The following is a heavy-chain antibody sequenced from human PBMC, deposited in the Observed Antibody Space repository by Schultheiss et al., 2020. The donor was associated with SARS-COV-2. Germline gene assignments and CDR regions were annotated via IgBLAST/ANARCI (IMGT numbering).Heavy chain of an antibody. V-gene: IGHV4-30-4*01. CDR1: GDPISSGTYY. Sequence: LRLSCIVSGDPISSGTYYWSWIRQHPGKGLEWIGSIHPSGITLHTPSLESRLTMSADTSKSQFSLKLSSVTAADTAVYYCARDNSQLDSSGYEGVAFDIWGQGTMVTVSS. J-gene: IGHJ3*02. D-gene: IGHD3-22*01. CDR3: ARDNSQLDSSGYEGVAFDI. CDR2: IHPSGIT.